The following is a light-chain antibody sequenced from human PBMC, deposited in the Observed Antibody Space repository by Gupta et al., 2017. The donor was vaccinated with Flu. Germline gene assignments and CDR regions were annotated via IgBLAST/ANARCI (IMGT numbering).Light chain of an antibody. Sequence: EIVLTQSPATLSLSPGERATLSCRASQSVSSYLAWYQQKPGQAPRLLIYDASNRATGIPARFSGSGSGTDFTLTISSREQEDFAVYYCQQRSNWPPYNFGQGTKLEIK. V-gene: IGKV3-11*01. CDR1: QSVSSY. CDR3: QQRSNWPPYN. J-gene: IGKJ2*01. CDR2: DAS.